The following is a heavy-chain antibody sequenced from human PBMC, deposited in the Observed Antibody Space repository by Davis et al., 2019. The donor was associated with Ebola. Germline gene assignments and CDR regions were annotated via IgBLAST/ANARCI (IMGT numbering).Heavy chain of an antibody. CDR3: ARDLYLGSWNYYGMDV. Sequence: GGSLRLSCAGSGFIFSNYAMHWVRQAPGKGLEWVSSISSSSSYIYYADSVKGRFTISRDNAKNSLYLQMNSLRAEDTAVYYCARDLYLGSWNYYGMDVWGQGTTVTVSS. V-gene: IGHV3-21*01. CDR1: GFIFSNYA. CDR2: ISSSSSYI. J-gene: IGHJ6*02. D-gene: IGHD2-2*02.